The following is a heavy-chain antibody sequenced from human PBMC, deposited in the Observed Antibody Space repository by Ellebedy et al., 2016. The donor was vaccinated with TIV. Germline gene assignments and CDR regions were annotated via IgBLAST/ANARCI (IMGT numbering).Heavy chain of an antibody. J-gene: IGHJ5*02. CDR2: IYYSGST. D-gene: IGHD3-9*01. V-gene: IGHV4-39*01. CDR3: ARLEAYYDILTGQVGWFDP. CDR1: GGSISSSSYY. Sequence: GSLRLXXTVSGGSISSSSYYWGWIRQPPGKGLEWIGSIYYSGSTYYNPSLKSRVTISVDTSKNQFSLKLSSVTAADTAVYYCARLEAYYDILTGQVGWFDPWGQGTLVTVSS.